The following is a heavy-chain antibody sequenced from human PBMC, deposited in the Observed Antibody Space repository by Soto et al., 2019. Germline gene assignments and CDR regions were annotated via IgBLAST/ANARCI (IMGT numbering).Heavy chain of an antibody. CDR2: ISAYNDNT. D-gene: IGHD3-22*01. V-gene: IGHV1-18*01. CDR1: GNTVPNYA. J-gene: IGHJ4*02. CDR3: ARDPAYDYYDSSGPFDY. Sequence: GASVKVSCKASGNTVPNYAIHWVRQAPGQGLEWMGWISAYNDNTNYAQKLQGRVTMTTDTSTSTAYMELRSLRSDDTAVYYCARDPAYDYYDSSGPFDYWGQGTLVTVSS.